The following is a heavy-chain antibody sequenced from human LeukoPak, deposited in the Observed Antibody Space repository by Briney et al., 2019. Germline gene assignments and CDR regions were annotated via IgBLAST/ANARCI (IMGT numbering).Heavy chain of an antibody. V-gene: IGHV3-7*01. CDR2: IKQDGSEK. D-gene: IGHD3-10*01. J-gene: IGHJ4*02. CDR1: SGSIFNNNW. Sequence: PSETLSLTCTVSSGSIFNNNWWSWIRQPPGKGLEWVANIKQDGSEKYYVDSVKGRFTISRGNAKNSLYLQMNSLRAEDTAVYYCARASYGSGLYYFDYWGQGTLVTVSS. CDR3: ARASYGSGLYYFDY.